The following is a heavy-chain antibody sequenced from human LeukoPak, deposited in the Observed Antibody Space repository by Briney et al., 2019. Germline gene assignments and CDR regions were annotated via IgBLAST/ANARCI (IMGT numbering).Heavy chain of an antibody. CDR1: GDSISSNSYY. D-gene: IGHD6-13*01. Sequence: SETLSLTCAVSGDSISSNSYYWGWIRQPPGKGLEWIGTIYYSGSTYNNPSLKSRVTISVDTSKNHFSVRLRSVTAADTAVYYCARYSSSWLGFDFWGQGTLVTVSS. CDR2: IYYSGST. CDR3: ARYSSSWLGFDF. J-gene: IGHJ4*02. V-gene: IGHV4-39*02.